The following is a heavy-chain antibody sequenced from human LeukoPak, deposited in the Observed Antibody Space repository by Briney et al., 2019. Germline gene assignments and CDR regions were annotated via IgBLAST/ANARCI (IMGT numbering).Heavy chain of an antibody. D-gene: IGHD4-17*01. CDR3: ARDPNGDYFGAFDF. CDR2: IRGSGDST. V-gene: IGHV3-23*01. J-gene: IGHJ3*01. CDR1: GFTFSNYA. Sequence: GGSLRLSCVASGFTFSNYAMIWVRQAPGKGLEWVSAIRGSGDSTLYADSVKGRFTISRDNSKDTLYLQMIRLRGDDTAVYYCARDPNGDYFGAFDFLGQGTMVSVSS.